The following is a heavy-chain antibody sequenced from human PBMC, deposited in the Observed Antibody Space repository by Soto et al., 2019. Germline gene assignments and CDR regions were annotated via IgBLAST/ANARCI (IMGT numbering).Heavy chain of an antibody. CDR1: GFTFSSYS. V-gene: IGHV3-21*01. D-gene: IGHD4-4*01. CDR2: ISSSSSYI. J-gene: IGHJ6*03. Sequence: GGSLRLSCAASGFTFSSYSMNWVRQAPGKGLEWVSSISSSSSYIYYADSVKGRFTISRDNAKNSLYLQMNSLRAEDTAVYYCARESTVTTLGQYYYYMDVWGKGTTVTVSS. CDR3: ARESTVTTLGQYYYYMDV.